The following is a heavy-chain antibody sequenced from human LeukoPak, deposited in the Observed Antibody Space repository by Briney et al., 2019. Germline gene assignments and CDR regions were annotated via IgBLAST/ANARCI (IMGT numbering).Heavy chain of an antibody. J-gene: IGHJ4*02. CDR1: GYTFTDYY. V-gene: IGHV1-2*02. CDR3: ARDQYLEWSWDY. D-gene: IGHD2-8*01. Sequence: ASVNVSCKASGYTFTDYYMHWVRQAPGRGLEWMGWINPRTGGTKFPKKFQGRVILTRDTSISTVYMKLSGLRSDDTAIYYCARDQYLEWSWDYWGQGTLVTVSS. CDR2: INPRTGGT.